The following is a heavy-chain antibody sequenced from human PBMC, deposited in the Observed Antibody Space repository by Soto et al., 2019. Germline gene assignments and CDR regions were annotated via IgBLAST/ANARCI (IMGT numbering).Heavy chain of an antibody. Sequence: PSETLSLTCTVSGGSISSYYWSWIRQPPGKGLEWIGYIYHSGSTNYNPSLKSRVTISVDTSKNQFSLKLSSVTAADTAVYYCARGAMMSSWSAWLDPWGQGTLVTVSS. CDR1: GGSISSYY. CDR2: IYHSGST. D-gene: IGHD6-13*01. CDR3: ARGAMMSSWSAWLDP. J-gene: IGHJ5*02. V-gene: IGHV4-59*01.